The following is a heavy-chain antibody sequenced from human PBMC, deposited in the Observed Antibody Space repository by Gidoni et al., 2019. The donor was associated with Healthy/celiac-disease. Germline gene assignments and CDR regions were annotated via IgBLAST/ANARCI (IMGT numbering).Heavy chain of an antibody. CDR1: GCTLSSYG. CDR3: AKDGPLGSFGNFDY. Sequence: QVQLVESGGGVVQPGGSLRLACAASGCTLSSYGMHWVRQAPGKGLEWVAFIRYDGSNKYYADSVKGRFTISRDNSKNTLYLQMNSLRAEDTAVYYCAKDGPLGSFGNFDYWGQGTLVTVSS. J-gene: IGHJ4*02. D-gene: IGHD6-13*01. V-gene: IGHV3-30*02. CDR2: IRYDGSNK.